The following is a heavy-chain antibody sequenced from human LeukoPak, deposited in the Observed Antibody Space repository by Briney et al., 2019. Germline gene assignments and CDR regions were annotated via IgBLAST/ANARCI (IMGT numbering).Heavy chain of an antibody. CDR2: ISSSSSYI. CDR1: GFTFSSYS. D-gene: IGHD2-2*01. Sequence: PGGSLRLSCAVSGFTFSSYSMNWVRQAPGKGLEWVSSISSSSSYIYYADSVKGRFTISRDNAKNSLYLQMNSLRAEDTAVYYCARTTYQLLSRWFDPWGQGTLVTVSS. V-gene: IGHV3-21*01. CDR3: ARTTYQLLSRWFDP. J-gene: IGHJ5*02.